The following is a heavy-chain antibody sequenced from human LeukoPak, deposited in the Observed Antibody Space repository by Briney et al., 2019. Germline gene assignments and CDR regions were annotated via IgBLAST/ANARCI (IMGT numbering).Heavy chain of an antibody. D-gene: IGHD3-10*01. CDR3: ARDNYGFDY. J-gene: IGHJ4*02. CDR1: GFTFSTCA. Sequence: GGSLRLSCAASGFTFSTCAMHWVRQAPGKGLEWVAVISYDGSNKYYADSVKGRFTISRDNSKNTLYLQMNSLRAEDTAVYYCARDNYGFDYWGQGTLVTVSS. CDR2: ISYDGSNK. V-gene: IGHV3-30-3*01.